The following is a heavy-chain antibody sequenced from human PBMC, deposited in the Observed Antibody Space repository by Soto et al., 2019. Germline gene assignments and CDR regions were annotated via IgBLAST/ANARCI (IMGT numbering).Heavy chain of an antibody. D-gene: IGHD3-10*01. J-gene: IGHJ6*02. Sequence: PSETLSLTCTVSGASISIGGYFWSWIRQHLGKGLEWIGHIYYNGSTYYNPSLKSRLTISVDTSKNEFSLRLTSVTAADTAVYFCATDEYFGSEIDFYYYAMDVWGQGTTVTVSS. CDR1: GASISIGGYF. V-gene: IGHV4-31*03. CDR2: IYYNGST. CDR3: ATDEYFGSEIDFYYYAMDV.